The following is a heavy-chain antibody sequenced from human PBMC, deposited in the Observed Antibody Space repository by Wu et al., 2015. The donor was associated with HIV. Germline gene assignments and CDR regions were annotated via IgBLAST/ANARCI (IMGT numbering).Heavy chain of an antibody. Sequence: QEQLLQSGAEMKKPLASVKVSCKTSGFAFAASYIHWVRQAPGQGLEWMGWINPNSGGTNYAQKFQGRVTMTRDTSISTAYMELSRLRSDDTAVYYCARVYGSGSYYKSGYYYGMDVVGPRDHGHRLL. CDR2: INPNSGGT. CDR1: GFAFAASY. CDR3: ARVYGSGSYYKSGYYYGMDV. V-gene: IGHV1-2*02. D-gene: IGHD3-10*01. J-gene: IGHJ6*02.